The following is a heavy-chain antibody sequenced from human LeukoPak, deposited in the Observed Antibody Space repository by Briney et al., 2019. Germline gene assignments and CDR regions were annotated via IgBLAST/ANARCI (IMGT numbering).Heavy chain of an antibody. V-gene: IGHV3-74*01. D-gene: IGHD3-10*01. CDR1: GFTFSSYW. J-gene: IGHJ5*02. CDR3: ARGYLEAYYYGSGSYQRFDP. Sequence: PGGSLRLSCAASGFTFSSYWMHWVRQAPGKGLVWVSRINSDGSSTSYADSVKGRFTISRDNAKNTLYLQMNSLRAEDTAVYCCARGYLEAYYYGSGSYQRFDPWGQGTLVTVSS. CDR2: INSDGSST.